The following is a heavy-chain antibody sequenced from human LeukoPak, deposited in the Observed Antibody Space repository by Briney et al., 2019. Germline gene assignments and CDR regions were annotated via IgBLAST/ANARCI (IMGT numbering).Heavy chain of an antibody. J-gene: IGHJ5*02. CDR1: GYTFTSYA. Sequence: SVKVSCKASGYTFTSYAISWVRQAPGQGLEWMGGIIPIFGTANYAQKFQGRVTITADESTSTAYMVLSSLRSEDTTVYYCARDSIGSGIWWFDPWGQGTLVTVSS. CDR3: ARDSIGSGIWWFDP. D-gene: IGHD3-10*01. CDR2: IIPIFGTA. V-gene: IGHV1-69*13.